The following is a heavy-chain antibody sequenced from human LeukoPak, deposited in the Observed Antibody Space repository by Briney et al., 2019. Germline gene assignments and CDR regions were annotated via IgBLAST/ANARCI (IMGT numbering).Heavy chain of an antibody. J-gene: IGHJ4*02. CDR1: GFTFSNYW. CDR2: ISYDGSNK. CDR3: AKDSGRSSGWSNYFDY. Sequence: GGSLRLSCAASGFTFSNYWMSWVRQAPGKGLEWVAVISYDGSNKYYADSVKGRFTISRDNSKNTLYLQMNSLRAEDTAVYYCAKDSGRSSGWSNYFDYWGQGTLVTVSS. D-gene: IGHD6-19*01. V-gene: IGHV3-30*18.